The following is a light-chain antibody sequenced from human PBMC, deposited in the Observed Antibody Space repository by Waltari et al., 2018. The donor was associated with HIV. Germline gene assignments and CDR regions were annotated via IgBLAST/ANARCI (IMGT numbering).Light chain of an antibody. V-gene: IGLV1-44*01. Sequence: QSVLTQPPSASGTPGQRVTISCSGSNSNIGTRPVNWYQQLAGSAPKLLLYRSDLRPSVVPDRFSCSKSAPSASLAISGLQSEDEATYYCASWDDSLNGVIFGGGTELTVL. CDR1: NSNIGTRP. CDR2: RSD. CDR3: ASWDDSLNGVI. J-gene: IGLJ2*01.